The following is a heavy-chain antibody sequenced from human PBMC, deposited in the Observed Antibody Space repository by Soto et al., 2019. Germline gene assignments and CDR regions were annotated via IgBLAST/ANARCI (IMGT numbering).Heavy chain of an antibody. CDR1: GFSLSNARMG. J-gene: IGHJ4*02. CDR3: ARQGRGVGARPLDY. Sequence: QVTLKESGPVLVKPTETLTLTCTVSGFSLSNARMGVSWIRQPPGKALEWLAHIFSNDEKSYSTSLKSRLTTAKXTXISQVGPTKTNTDPVDTAPSYCARQGRGVGARPLDYWGQGTLVTVSS. V-gene: IGHV2-26*01. D-gene: IGHD1-26*01. CDR2: IFSNDEK.